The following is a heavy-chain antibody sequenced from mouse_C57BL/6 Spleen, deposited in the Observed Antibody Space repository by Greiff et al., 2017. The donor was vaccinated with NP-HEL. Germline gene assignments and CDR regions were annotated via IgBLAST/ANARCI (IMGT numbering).Heavy chain of an antibody. CDR2: IDPSDSYT. CDR3: ARGILYYGSSYFDY. J-gene: IGHJ2*01. V-gene: IGHV1-69*01. D-gene: IGHD1-1*01. CDR1: GYTFTSYW. Sequence: QVQLQQPGAELVMPGASVKLSCGASGYTFTSYWMHWVKQRPGQGLEWIGEIDPSDSYTNYNQKFKGKSTLTVDKSSSTAYMQLSSLTSEDSAVYYCARGILYYGSSYFDYWGQGTTLTVSS.